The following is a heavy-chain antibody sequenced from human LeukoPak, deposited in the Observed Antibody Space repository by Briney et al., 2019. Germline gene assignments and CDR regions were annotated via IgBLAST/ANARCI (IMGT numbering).Heavy chain of an antibody. V-gene: IGHV3-15*01. Sequence: GGSLRLSCAASGFTFSNARMSWVRQAPGKGLEWVGRIKSKTDGGTTDYAAPVKGRFTISRDDSKNTLYLQMNSLKTEDTAVYYCTTEPGIAAAGDLIDYWGQGTLVTVSS. CDR3: TTEPGIAAAGDLIDY. CDR1: GFTFSNAR. D-gene: IGHD6-13*01. J-gene: IGHJ4*02. CDR2: IKSKTDGGTT.